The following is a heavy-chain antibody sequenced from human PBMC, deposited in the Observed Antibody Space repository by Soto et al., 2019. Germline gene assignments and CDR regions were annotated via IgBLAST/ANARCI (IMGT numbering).Heavy chain of an antibody. J-gene: IGHJ4*02. V-gene: IGHV4-59*08. CDR1: GDSISGYF. CDR2: IYYSGST. Sequence: QAQLQESGPGLVKPSETLSLTCTVSGDSISGYFWSWIRQPPGKGLEWIGYIYYSGSTNYNPSLKSRVTISVAPAKKQFSLKLSSVTAADMAVYYCASHKGGGAGCLDYWGQGTLVTVSS. D-gene: IGHD3-9*01. CDR3: ASHKGGGAGCLDY.